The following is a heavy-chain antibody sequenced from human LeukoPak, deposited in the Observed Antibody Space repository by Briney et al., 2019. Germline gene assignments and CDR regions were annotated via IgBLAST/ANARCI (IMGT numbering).Heavy chain of an antibody. V-gene: IGHV3-23*01. D-gene: IGHD3-16*01. J-gene: IGHJ4*02. CDR1: GFTFSSYA. CDR3: AKDNADYPIYYFDS. CDR2: ISASGGGK. Sequence: GGSLRLSCAASGFTFSSYAMSWVRQAPGKGLEWVSGISASGGGKFYADSVKGRFTISRDKSKSTLYLQMNSLSADDAAVYYCAKDNADYPIYYFDSWGQGTLVTVSS.